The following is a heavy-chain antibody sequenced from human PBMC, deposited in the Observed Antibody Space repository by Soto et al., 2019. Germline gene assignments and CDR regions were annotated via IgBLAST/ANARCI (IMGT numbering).Heavy chain of an antibody. V-gene: IGHV1-2*04. CDR2: INPNSGGT. Sequence: QVQLVQSGAEVKKPGASVKVSCKASGYTFTGYYMHWVRQAPGQGLEWMGWINPNSGGTNYAQKFQGWVTMTRDTSISTAYMELSRLRSDGTAVYYCAVSSSSWYGENWFDPWGQGTLVTVSS. CDR1: GYTFTGYY. J-gene: IGHJ5*02. D-gene: IGHD6-13*01. CDR3: AVSSSSWYGENWFDP.